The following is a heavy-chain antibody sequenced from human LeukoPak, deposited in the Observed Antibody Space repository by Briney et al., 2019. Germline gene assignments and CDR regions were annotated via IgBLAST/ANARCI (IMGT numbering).Heavy chain of an antibody. Sequence: PSETLSLTCTVSGGSISSYYWSWIRQPPGKGLEWIGYIYYSGSTNYNPSLKSRVTISVDTSKNQFSLKLSSVTAADTAVYYCASSPRQTGTTNFDYWGQGTLVTVSS. V-gene: IGHV4-59*01. CDR1: GGSISSYY. D-gene: IGHD1-7*01. CDR2: IYYSGST. CDR3: ASSPRQTGTTNFDY. J-gene: IGHJ4*02.